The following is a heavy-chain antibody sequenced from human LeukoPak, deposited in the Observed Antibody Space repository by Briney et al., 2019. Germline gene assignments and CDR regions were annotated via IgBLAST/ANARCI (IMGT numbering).Heavy chain of an antibody. V-gene: IGHV4-38-2*01. CDR2: IYHSGST. CDR3: ARHRAGATSYDAFDI. D-gene: IGHD1-26*01. J-gene: IGHJ3*02. CDR1: GYSINSGYY. Sequence: PSETLSLTCAVSGYSINSGYYWVWIRQPPGKGLEWIGSIYHSGSTSYNPSLKSRVTISVDTSKNQFSLKLSSVTAADTAVYYCARHRAGATSYDAFDIWGQGTMVTVSS.